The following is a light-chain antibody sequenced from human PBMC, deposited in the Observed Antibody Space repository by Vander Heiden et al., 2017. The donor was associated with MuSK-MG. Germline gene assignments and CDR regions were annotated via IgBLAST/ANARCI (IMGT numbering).Light chain of an antibody. CDR3: QQSYSTLMYT. CDR1: QSISSY. Sequence: DIQMTQSPSSLSASVGDRVTITCRASQSISSYLNWYQQKPGKAPKLLIYAASSLQSVVPSRFSGSGSRTDFTLTISSLQPEDFATYSCQQSYSTLMYTFGQGTKLEIK. J-gene: IGKJ2*01. V-gene: IGKV1-39*01. CDR2: AAS.